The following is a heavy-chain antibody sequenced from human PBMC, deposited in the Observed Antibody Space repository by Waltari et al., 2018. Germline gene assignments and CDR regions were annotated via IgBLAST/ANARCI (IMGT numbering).Heavy chain of an antibody. J-gene: IGHJ4*02. CDR3: VNSGGGAH. CDR2: IKEEGGET. D-gene: IGHD2-8*02. V-gene: IGHV3-7*01. Sequence: EVQLVESGGGLVQPGGSLRLSCAASEFSFSTSWMSWVRQAPGKGLGLVANIKEEGGETNYWDSVKGRSTISRDNAKNSLYLQMNSLRAEDTAVYYCVNSGGGAHWGQGTLVTVSS. CDR1: EFSFSTSW.